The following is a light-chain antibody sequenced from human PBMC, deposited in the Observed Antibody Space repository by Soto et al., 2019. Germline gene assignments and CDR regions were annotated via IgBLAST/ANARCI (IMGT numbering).Light chain of an antibody. V-gene: IGKV1-5*01. CDR3: QQYNSYSGT. CDR1: RYIRSD. J-gene: IGKJ1*01. CDR2: DAS. Sequence: DIQMTQSPSSLSASVGDRGTITCRASRYIRSDLSWYQQKPGKAPKLLIYDASSLESGVPSRFSGSGSGTEFTLTISSLQPDDFATYYCQQYNSYSGTFGQGTKVDIK.